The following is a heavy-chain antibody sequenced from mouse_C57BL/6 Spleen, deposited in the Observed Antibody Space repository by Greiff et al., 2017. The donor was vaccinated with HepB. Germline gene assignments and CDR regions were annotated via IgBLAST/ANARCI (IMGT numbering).Heavy chain of an antibody. Sequence: EVKLQESGGGLVKPGGSLKLSCAASGFTFSDYGMHWVRQAPEKGLEWVAYISSGSSTIYYADTVKGRFTISRDNAKNNLFLQMTSLRSEDTAMYYCAEDSSGYAMDYWGQGTSVTVSS. J-gene: IGHJ4*01. CDR3: AEDSSGYAMDY. D-gene: IGHD3-2*01. CDR2: ISSGSSTI. CDR1: GFTFSDYG. V-gene: IGHV5-17*01.